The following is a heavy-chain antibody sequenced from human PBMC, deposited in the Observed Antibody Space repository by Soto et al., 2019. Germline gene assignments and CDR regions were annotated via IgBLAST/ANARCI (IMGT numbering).Heavy chain of an antibody. CDR1: GYTFSSYA. V-gene: IGHV1-18*04. D-gene: IGHD2-2*03. CDR2: ISTYNGNT. Sequence: QVQLVQSGAEVKNPGASVKVSCRSSGYTFSSYAISWVRQAPGQGLEWMGWISTYNGNTNYAQNHHGRVTMTTATSTNTAYMGLRSLRSDDTAVYYCGRVRPGRGYWGWFDPWGQVTLVTVSS. J-gene: IGHJ5*02. CDR3: GRVRPGRGYWGWFDP.